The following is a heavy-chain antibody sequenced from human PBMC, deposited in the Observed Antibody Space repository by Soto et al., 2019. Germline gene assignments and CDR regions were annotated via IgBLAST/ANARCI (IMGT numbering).Heavy chain of an antibody. CDR1: GYTFSSYS. CDR2: VNAAHGTT. V-gene: IGHV1-3*01. Sequence: QVHLVQSGTEVRRPGASVKVSCQTSGYTFSSYSIHWVRQAPGQGLEWMGWVNAAHGTTKYSQKCQGRVTITMDTSSSTVYVKLPTASSEDAAVYCSARDYGMRLGYVDYWGQGGLVIVSS. J-gene: IGHJ4*02. CDR3: ARDYGMRLGYVDY. D-gene: IGHD3-16*01.